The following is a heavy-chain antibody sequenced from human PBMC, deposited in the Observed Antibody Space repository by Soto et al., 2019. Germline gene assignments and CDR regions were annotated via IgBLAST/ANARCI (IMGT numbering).Heavy chain of an antibody. J-gene: IGHJ4*02. CDR2: IRGKTNSHAT. V-gene: IGHV3-73*02. D-gene: IGHD2-2*01. Sequence: EVQLVESGGGLVQPGGSLKLSCAASGLTVSGSVMYWVRQASGKGLEWVGHIRGKTNSHATIYGGSVKGRFSISRDDSKNMVYLQMNSLKTEDTAVYYCTGLQDQGENYFEYWGQGTLVTVSS. CDR3: TGLQDQGENYFEY. CDR1: GLTVSGSV.